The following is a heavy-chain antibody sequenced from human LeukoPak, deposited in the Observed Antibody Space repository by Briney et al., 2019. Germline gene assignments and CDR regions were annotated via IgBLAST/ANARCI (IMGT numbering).Heavy chain of an antibody. Sequence: SETLSLTCTVSGGSISSYYWSWIRQPPGKGLEWIGYIYYSGSTNYNPSLKSRVTISVDMSKNQFSLNLSSVTAADTAVYYCARSGDSSGYDYDVFDIWGQGTMVTVSS. J-gene: IGHJ3*02. D-gene: IGHD3-22*01. CDR3: ARSGDSSGYDYDVFDI. CDR1: GGSISSYY. CDR2: IYYSGST. V-gene: IGHV4-59*01.